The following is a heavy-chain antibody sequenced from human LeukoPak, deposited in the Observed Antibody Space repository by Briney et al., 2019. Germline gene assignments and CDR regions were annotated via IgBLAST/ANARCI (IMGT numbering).Heavy chain of an antibody. V-gene: IGHV3-13*01. Sequence: PGGSLRLSCAASGFTFSSYDMHWVRQAPGKGLEWVSAISTAGDTYYPGSVKGRFTISRDNAKNSLYLQMNSLTAADTAVYYCARVAIVVVIAFDYYMDVWGKGTTVTVSS. CDR1: GFTFSSYD. D-gene: IGHD3-22*01. CDR3: ARVAIVVVIAFDYYMDV. J-gene: IGHJ6*03. CDR2: ISTAGDT.